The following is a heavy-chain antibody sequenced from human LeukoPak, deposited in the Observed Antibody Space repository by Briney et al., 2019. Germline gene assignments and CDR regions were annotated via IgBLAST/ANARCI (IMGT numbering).Heavy chain of an antibody. V-gene: IGHV3-21*01. CDR2: ISSSSYI. Sequence: GGSLRLSCAASGFTFSNYAMNWVRQSPGKGLEWVSSISSSSYIYYADSVKGRFTISRDNAKNSLYLQMNSLRAEDTAVYYCARDDSSGYYYSIDYWGQGTLVTVSS. CDR1: GFTFSNYA. D-gene: IGHD3-22*01. CDR3: ARDDSSGYYYSIDY. J-gene: IGHJ4*02.